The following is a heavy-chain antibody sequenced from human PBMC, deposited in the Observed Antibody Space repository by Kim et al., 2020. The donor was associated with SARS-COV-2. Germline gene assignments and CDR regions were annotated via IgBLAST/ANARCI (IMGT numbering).Heavy chain of an antibody. CDR1: GFTFDDYA. CDR2: ISWNSGSI. J-gene: IGHJ4*01. D-gene: IGHD6-19*01. V-gene: IGHV3-9*01. Sequence: GGSLRLSCAASGFTFDDYAMHWVRQAPGKGLEWVSGISWNSGSIGYADSVKGRFTISRDNAKNSLYLQMNSLRAEDTALYYCAKENSSGWYGAHDEKYWG. CDR3: AKENSSGWYGAHDEKY.